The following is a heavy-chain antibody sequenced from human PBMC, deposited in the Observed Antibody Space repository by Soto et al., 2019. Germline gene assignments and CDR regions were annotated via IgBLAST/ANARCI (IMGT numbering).Heavy chain of an antibody. V-gene: IGHV3-30*03. J-gene: IGHJ6*02. CDR3: AIDSSVYIVATQPLCCGRDV. CDR1: GFTFSSYG. Sequence: HPGGSLRLSCPASGFTFSSYGMHWVRQAPGKGLEWVAVISYDGSNKYYADSVKGRLTISRDNSKNTMYLRMNSLRAEDTAVYYFAIDSSVYIVATQPLCCGRDVWCQGTTVTGSS. D-gene: IGHD5-12*01. CDR2: ISYDGSNK.